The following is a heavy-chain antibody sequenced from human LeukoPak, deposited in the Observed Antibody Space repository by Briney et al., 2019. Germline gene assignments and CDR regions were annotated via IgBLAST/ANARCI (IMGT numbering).Heavy chain of an antibody. J-gene: IGHJ4*02. V-gene: IGHV3-74*01. D-gene: IGHD3-22*01. CDR3: GSLTVVARDH. Sequence: GGSLRLSCAASGFSFSTHWMHWVRQAPGKGLVCVAQINSGGSRTSYADSVKGRFTISRDNAKNTLYLEMISLRAEDTAVYYCGSLTVVARDHWGQGTLVTVSS. CDR1: GFSFSTHW. CDR2: INSGGSRT.